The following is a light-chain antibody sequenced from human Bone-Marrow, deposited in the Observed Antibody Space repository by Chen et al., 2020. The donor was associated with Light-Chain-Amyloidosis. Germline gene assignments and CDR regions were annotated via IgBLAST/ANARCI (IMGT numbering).Light chain of an antibody. CDR3: QSYDIAKV. Sequence: NLVLIQPHSVSESPGKTVTISCTRSSGYIASNYVHWYQQRPGRSPTIVIYEDNQRPSGVPDRFSGSIDRSSNSASLTISGLKTEDEGDYYCQSYDIAKVFGGGTKVTVL. V-gene: IGLV6-57*01. CDR2: EDN. CDR1: SGYIASNY. J-gene: IGLJ2*01.